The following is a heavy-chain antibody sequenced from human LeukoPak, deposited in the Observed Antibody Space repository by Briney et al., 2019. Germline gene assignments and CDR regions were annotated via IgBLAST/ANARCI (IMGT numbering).Heavy chain of an antibody. Sequence: GALRLSCAASGFTFTNYAFHWVRQAPGKGLEYVSAISVSGGSTYYANSVKGRFTISRDNSKNTLYLQMGSLRAEDMAVYYCARVAVPGTYDYWGQGTLVTVSS. V-gene: IGHV3-64*01. D-gene: IGHD6-19*01. CDR3: ARVAVPGTYDY. CDR1: GFTFTNYA. CDR2: ISVSGGST. J-gene: IGHJ4*02.